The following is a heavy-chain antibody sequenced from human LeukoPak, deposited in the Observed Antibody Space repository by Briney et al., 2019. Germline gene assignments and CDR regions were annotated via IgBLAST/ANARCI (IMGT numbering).Heavy chain of an antibody. CDR3: ARVGYSYGYASLDY. CDR1: GYTFTGYY. J-gene: IGHJ4*02. D-gene: IGHD5-18*01. Sequence: SVKVSCKASGYTFTGYYMHWVRQAPGQGLEWMGGIIPIFGTANYAQKFQGRVTITADKSTSTAYMELSSLRSEDTAVYYCARVGYSYGYASLDYWGQGTLVTVSS. V-gene: IGHV1-69*06. CDR2: IIPIFGTA.